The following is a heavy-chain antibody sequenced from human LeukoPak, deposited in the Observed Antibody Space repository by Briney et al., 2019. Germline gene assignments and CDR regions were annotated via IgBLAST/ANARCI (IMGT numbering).Heavy chain of an antibody. D-gene: IGHD3-10*01. J-gene: IGHJ4*02. Sequence: SETLSLTCTVSGGSISNTNYYWAWIRQPPGRGLEWIGSIYYTGTTFDNPSLKSRVTLSVDTSKNQFSLRLTSVTAADTAVYYCSRNVYYYGAGSPPDYWGQGTLVTVSS. V-gene: IGHV4-39*07. CDR1: GGSISNTNYY. CDR2: IYYTGTT. CDR3: SRNVYYYGAGSPPDY.